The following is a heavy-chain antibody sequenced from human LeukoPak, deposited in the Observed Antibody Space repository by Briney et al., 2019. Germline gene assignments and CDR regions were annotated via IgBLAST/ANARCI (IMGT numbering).Heavy chain of an antibody. Sequence: ASVKVSCKASGYTFTSYDINWVRQATGQGLEWMGWMNPNSGNTGYAQKFQGRVTMTRNTSISTAYMELSSLRSEDTAVYYCARATYYDFWSGYYKGIDYWGQGTLITASS. D-gene: IGHD3-3*01. V-gene: IGHV1-8*01. CDR1: GYTFTSYD. CDR3: ARATYYDFWSGYYKGIDY. CDR2: MNPNSGNT. J-gene: IGHJ4*02.